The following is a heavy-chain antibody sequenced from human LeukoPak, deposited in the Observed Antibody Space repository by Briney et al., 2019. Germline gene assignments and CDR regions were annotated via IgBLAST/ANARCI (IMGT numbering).Heavy chain of an antibody. Sequence: ASVKVSCKASGYTFTSYGISWVRQAPGQGLEWMGWISAYNGDTNYAQKFQARVTMTTDTSTTTAYMELRSLRSDDTAVYYCARGLAAPKGLGIEYWGQGTLVTVSS. CDR3: ARGLAAPKGLGIEY. CDR2: ISAYNGDT. J-gene: IGHJ4*02. V-gene: IGHV1-18*01. CDR1: GYTFTSYG. D-gene: IGHD6-13*01.